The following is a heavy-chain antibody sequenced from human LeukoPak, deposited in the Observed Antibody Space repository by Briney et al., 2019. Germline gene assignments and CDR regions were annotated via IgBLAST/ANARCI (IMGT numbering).Heavy chain of an antibody. Sequence: GGSLRLSCAASGFTFSSYSMHWVRQAPGKGLDWVAVIWYDGSYKYYADSVKGRFTISRDNSKNTLYLQLNSLRAEDTAVYYCAKVVQYTASTGTGLDYWGQGTLVTVSS. CDR2: IWYDGSYK. CDR1: GFTFSSYS. D-gene: IGHD6-13*01. V-gene: IGHV3-33*06. CDR3: AKVVQYTASTGTGLDY. J-gene: IGHJ4*02.